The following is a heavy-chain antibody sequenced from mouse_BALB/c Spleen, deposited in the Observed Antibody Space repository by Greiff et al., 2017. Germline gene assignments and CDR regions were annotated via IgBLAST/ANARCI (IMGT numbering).Heavy chain of an antibody. J-gene: IGHJ2*01. CDR3: AREGGHYGSSFFDY. D-gene: IGHD1-1*01. CDR1: GFTFTDYY. Sequence: EVKLVESGGGLVQPGGSLRLSCATSGFTFTDYYMSWVRQPPGKALEWLGFIRNKANGYTTEYSASVKGRFTISRDNSQSILYLQMNTLRAEDSATYYCAREGGHYGSSFFDYWGQGTTLTVSS. CDR2: IRNKANGYTT. V-gene: IGHV7-3*02.